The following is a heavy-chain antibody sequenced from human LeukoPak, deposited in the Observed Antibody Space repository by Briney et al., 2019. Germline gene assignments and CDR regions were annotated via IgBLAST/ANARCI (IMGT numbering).Heavy chain of an antibody. D-gene: IGHD6-13*01. J-gene: IGHJ2*01. CDR3: ARVMVQQLVLWYFDL. Sequence: GGSLRLSCAASGFTFSDYYMSWIRQAPGKGLEWVSYISSSGSTIYYADSVKGRFTISRDNAKNSLYLQMNSLRAEDTAVYYCARVMVQQLVLWYFDLWGRGTLVTVSS. CDR2: ISSSGSTI. CDR1: GFTFSDYY. V-gene: IGHV3-11*01.